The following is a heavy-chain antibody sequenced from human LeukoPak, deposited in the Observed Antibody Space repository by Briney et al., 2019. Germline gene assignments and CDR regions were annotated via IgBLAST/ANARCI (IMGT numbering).Heavy chain of an antibody. J-gene: IGHJ4*02. Sequence: GGSLRLSCAASGFTFTSYAMSWVRQAPGKGLEWVSAISGRGGSTYYADSVKGRFTISRDSSKNTLYLQMNSLRAEDTAVYYCAKESSGWSFSVYWGQGTLVTVSS. CDR3: AKESSGWSFSVY. V-gene: IGHV3-23*01. D-gene: IGHD6-19*01. CDR1: GFTFTSYA. CDR2: ISGRGGST.